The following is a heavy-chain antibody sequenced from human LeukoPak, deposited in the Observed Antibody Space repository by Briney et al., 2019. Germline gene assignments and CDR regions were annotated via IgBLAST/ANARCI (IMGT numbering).Heavy chain of an antibody. D-gene: IGHD5-12*01. CDR3: ARDLRYDSVPAY. J-gene: IGHJ4*02. Sequence: ASVKVSCKASGYTFTSYGISWVRQARGQGLEWMGWISAYNGNTNYAQKLQGRVTMTTDTSTSTAYMELRSLRSDDTAVYYCARDLRYDSVPAYWGQGTLVTVSS. CDR2: ISAYNGNT. V-gene: IGHV1-18*01. CDR1: GYTFTSYG.